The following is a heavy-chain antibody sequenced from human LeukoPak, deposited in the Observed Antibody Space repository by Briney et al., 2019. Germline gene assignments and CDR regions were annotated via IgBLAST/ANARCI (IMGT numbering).Heavy chain of an antibody. Sequence: SETLSLTCTVSGGSISRYYWSWIRQPPGKGLEWIGYIYYSGSTNYNPSLKSRVTISVDTSKNQFSLKLSSVTAADTAVYYCARGGYSYGYYYYYYMDVWGKGTTVTVSS. CDR3: ARGGYSYGYYYYYYMDV. CDR1: GGSISRYY. J-gene: IGHJ6*03. CDR2: IYYSGST. D-gene: IGHD5-18*01. V-gene: IGHV4-59*01.